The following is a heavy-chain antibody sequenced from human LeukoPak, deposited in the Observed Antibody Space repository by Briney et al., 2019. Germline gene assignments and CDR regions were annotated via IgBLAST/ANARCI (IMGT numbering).Heavy chain of an antibody. CDR1: GGTFSSYA. J-gene: IGHJ4*02. V-gene: IGHV1-69*06. CDR2: IIPIFGTA. Sequence: ASVKVSCKASGGTFSSYAISWVRQAPGQGLEWMGGIIPIFGTANYAQKFQGRVTITADKSTSTAYMELNSLKTEDTAVYYCTRGEWVTMVRGVIFDYWGQGTLVTVSS. CDR3: TRGEWVTMVRGVIFDY. D-gene: IGHD3-10*01.